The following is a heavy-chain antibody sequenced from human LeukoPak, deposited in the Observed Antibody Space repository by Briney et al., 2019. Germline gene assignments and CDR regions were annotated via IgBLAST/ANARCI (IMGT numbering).Heavy chain of an antibody. J-gene: IGHJ4*02. V-gene: IGHV4-39*07. Sequence: SETLSLTCTVSGGSISSSSYYWGWIRQPPGKGLEWIGSIYHSGSTYYNPSLKSRVTISVDTSKNQFSLKLSSVTAADTAVYYCARDIRGVVVKTSFDYWGQGTLVTVSS. CDR2: IYHSGST. CDR3: ARDIRGVVVKTSFDY. CDR1: GGSISSSSYY. D-gene: IGHD3-22*01.